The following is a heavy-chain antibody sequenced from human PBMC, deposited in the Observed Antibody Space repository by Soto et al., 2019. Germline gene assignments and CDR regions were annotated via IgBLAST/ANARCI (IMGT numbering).Heavy chain of an antibody. Sequence: QVRLVQSGPEVRKPGASVKISCEASGYSFTGHYLHWVRQAPGHGLEWMGWINPNSGGTNYAQKFQDWLSITRDKALSTVYMDLSSLRSEYTAMYYCAKSDGTEENDAFDIWGQGTMISVS. D-gene: IGHD1-26*01. CDR3: AKSDGTEENDAFDI. V-gene: IGHV1-2*04. CDR2: INPNSGGT. CDR1: GYSFTGHY. J-gene: IGHJ3*02.